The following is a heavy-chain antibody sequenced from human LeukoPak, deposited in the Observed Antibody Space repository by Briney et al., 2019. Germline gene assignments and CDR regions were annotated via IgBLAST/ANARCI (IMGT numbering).Heavy chain of an antibody. CDR2: ISWNSRTI. J-gene: IGHJ4*02. CDR1: GFTFDDYA. CDR3: AKDEHGNYGTIDY. Sequence: GGSLRLSCAASGFTFDDYAMHWVRQAPGKGLEWVSGISWNSRTIGYVDSVKGRFTISRDNAKNSLYLQMNSLRAEDMALYYCAKDEHGNYGTIDYWGQGTLVTVSS. V-gene: IGHV3-9*03. D-gene: IGHD4-17*01.